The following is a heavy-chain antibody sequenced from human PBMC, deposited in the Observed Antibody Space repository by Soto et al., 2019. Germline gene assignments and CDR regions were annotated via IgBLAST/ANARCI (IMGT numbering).Heavy chain of an antibody. J-gene: IGHJ4*02. V-gene: IGHV4-61*01. D-gene: IGHD3-16*02. Sequence: SETLSLTCTVSGVSVTGGNFFWCWIRQPPGKTLEWLGCISNSETTNSNPSLKSRVTLSLDTSRNQFSLKQNSVTAADTAVYFCARGGLHLGEFSLGQFDSWGQGTLVTVS. CDR2: ISNSETT. CDR3: ARGGLHLGEFSLGQFDS. CDR1: GVSVTGGNFF.